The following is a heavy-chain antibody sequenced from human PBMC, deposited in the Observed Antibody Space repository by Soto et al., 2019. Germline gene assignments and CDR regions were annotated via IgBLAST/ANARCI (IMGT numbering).Heavy chain of an antibody. CDR2: IGTGTRTR. V-gene: IGHV3-48*01. D-gene: IGHD5-18*01. Sequence: EVQLVESGGGLVQPGGSLRLSCAASGFVLSSYSMSWVRQAPGKGLEWVSYIGTGTRTRYYADSVKGRFTISGDNGKNSLFQQMNSLRAEDTALYYCARSYSYGFGYWGQGTLVTVSS. CDR1: GFVLSSYS. J-gene: IGHJ4*02. CDR3: ARSYSYGFGY.